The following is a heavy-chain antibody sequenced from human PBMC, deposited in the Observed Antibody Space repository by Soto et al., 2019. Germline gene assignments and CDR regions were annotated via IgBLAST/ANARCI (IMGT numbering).Heavy chain of an antibody. J-gene: IGHJ5*02. V-gene: IGHV1-18*04. CDR1: GYTFTSYG. D-gene: IGHD2-15*01. CDR2: ISAYNGNT. Sequence: WASVKVSCKASGYTFTSYGISWVRQAPGQGLEWMGWISAYNGNTNYAQKLQGRVTMTTDTSTSTAYMELRSLRSDDTAVYYCAVAVAATGWFDPWGQGTLVTVSS. CDR3: AVAVAATGWFDP.